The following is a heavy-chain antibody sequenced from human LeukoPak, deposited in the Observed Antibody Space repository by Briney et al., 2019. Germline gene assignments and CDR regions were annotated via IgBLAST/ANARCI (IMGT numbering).Heavy chain of an antibody. CDR2: ISSSSSYI. D-gene: IGHD2-8*01. CDR3: ARGVLSVTEVDY. Sequence: GGSLRLSCAASGFTVSSNYMSWVRQAPGKGLEWVSSISSSSSYIYYADSVKGRFTISRDNAKNSLYLQMNSLRAEDTAVYYCARGVLSVTEVDYWGQGTLVTVSS. J-gene: IGHJ4*02. V-gene: IGHV3-21*01. CDR1: GFTVSSNY.